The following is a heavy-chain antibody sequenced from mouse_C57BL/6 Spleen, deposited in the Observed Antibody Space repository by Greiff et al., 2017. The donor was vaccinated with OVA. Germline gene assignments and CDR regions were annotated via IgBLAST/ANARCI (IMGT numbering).Heavy chain of an antibody. V-gene: IGHV1-54*01. CDR3: ARCGKDWYFDV. Sequence: QVQLQPSGAELVRPGTSVKVSCKASGYAFNNYLIEWVTQRPGQGLEWIGVFNPGSGGSYYNEKFKGKATLTADQTSSTAYMQLSSLTSETAAVDFGARCGKDWYFDVWGTGTTVTVSS. J-gene: IGHJ1*03. CDR2: FNPGSGGS. D-gene: IGHD1-1*02. CDR1: GYAFNNYL.